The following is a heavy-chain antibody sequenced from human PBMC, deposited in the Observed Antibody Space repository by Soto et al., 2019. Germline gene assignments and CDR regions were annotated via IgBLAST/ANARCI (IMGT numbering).Heavy chain of an antibody. CDR3: ARRDSSGFPDY. Sequence: SGESLKISCKGSGYSFTNYWIGWVRQMPGEGLEWMGIINPGGSDTRYSPSFQGQVTISADKSISTAYLHYSSLRASDTAMYYCARRDSSGFPDYWGQGTLVTVSS. D-gene: IGHD3-22*01. CDR1: GYSFTNYW. CDR2: INPGGSDT. J-gene: IGHJ4*02. V-gene: IGHV5-51*01.